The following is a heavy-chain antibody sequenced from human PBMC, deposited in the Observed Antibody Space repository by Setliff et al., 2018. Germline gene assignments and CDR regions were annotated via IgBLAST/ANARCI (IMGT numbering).Heavy chain of an antibody. J-gene: IGHJ4*02. D-gene: IGHD3-10*01. CDR3: ARSLGSGSYYNSRPFYADY. CDR2: IDPSGNT. V-gene: IGHV4-61*09. Sequence: SETLSLTCTVSGGSISSGSNYWSWNRQPAGRGLEWIGHIDPSGNTNYHPSLKSRVTISGDTSKNQFSLKLTSVTAADTAVYFCARSLGSGSYYNSRPFYADYWGQGTLVTV. CDR1: GGSISSGSNY.